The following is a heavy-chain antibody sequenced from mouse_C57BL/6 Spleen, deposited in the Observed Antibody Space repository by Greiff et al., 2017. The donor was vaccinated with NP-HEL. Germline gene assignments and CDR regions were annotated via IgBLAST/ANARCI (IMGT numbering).Heavy chain of an antibody. J-gene: IGHJ2*01. Sequence: QVQLKESGAELVRPGSSVKLSCKASGYTFTSYWMHWVKQRPIQGLEWIGNIDPSDSETHYNQKFKDKATLTVDKSSSTAYMQLSSLTSEDSAVYYCARREGWDFDYWGQGTTLTVSS. CDR2: IDPSDSET. CDR3: ARREGWDFDY. CDR1: GYTFTSYW. V-gene: IGHV1-52*01. D-gene: IGHD3-3*01.